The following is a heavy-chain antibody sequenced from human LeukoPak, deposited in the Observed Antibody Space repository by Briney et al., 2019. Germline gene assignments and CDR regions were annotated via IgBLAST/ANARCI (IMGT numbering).Heavy chain of an antibody. J-gene: IGHJ4*02. D-gene: IGHD1-26*01. CDR3: ARDNKWELFALDY. CDR2: MNPNSGNT. CDR1: GYTFTSYD. Sequence: ASVKVSCKASGYTFTSYDINWVRQATGQGLEWMGWMNPNSGNTGYAQKFQGRVTVTADESTSTAYMELSSLTSEDTAVYYCARDNKWELFALDYWGQGTLVTVSS. V-gene: IGHV1-8*01.